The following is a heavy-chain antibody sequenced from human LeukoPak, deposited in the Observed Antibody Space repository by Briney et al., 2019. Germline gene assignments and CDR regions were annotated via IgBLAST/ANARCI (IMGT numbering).Heavy chain of an antibody. V-gene: IGHV3-53*01. CDR3: ARDHPRGSGSY. J-gene: IGHJ4*02. D-gene: IGHD3-22*01. Sequence: GGSLRPSCAASGFTVSSNYMSWVRQAPGKGLEWVSVIYSGGSTYYADSVKGRFTISRDNSKNTLYLQMNSLRAEDTAVYYCARDHPRGSGSYWGQGTLVTVSS. CDR2: IYSGGST. CDR1: GFTVSSNY.